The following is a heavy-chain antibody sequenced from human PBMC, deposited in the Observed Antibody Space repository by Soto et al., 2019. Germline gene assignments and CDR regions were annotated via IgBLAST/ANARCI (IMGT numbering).Heavy chain of an antibody. D-gene: IGHD2-15*01. CDR1: GLTSNRYW. J-gene: IGHJ5*02. CDR2: INTDGSNT. CDR3: AREFCSGGNCYTYYFDP. V-gene: IGHV3-74*01. Sequence: SLRLSCAASGLTSNRYWMHWVRHAPGKGLVWVSHINTDGSNTNYADSVKGRFTTSRDNAKSTLFLQMNSLRDEDTAVYYCAREFCSGGNCYTYYFDPWGQGIPVTVSS.